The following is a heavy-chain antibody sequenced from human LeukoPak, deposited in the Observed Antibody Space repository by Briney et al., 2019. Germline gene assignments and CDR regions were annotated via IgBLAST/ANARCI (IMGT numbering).Heavy chain of an antibody. D-gene: IGHD2-2*01. CDR3: ARPQTYCSTTSCHVGEYYFDH. CDR2: ISSSGSTI. V-gene: IGHV3-11*04. Sequence: TGGSLRLSCAASGFTFSDYYMGWIRQAPGKGLEWVSYISSSGSTIYYADSVKGRFTISRDSARNSLYLQMNSLRAEDTAVYYCARPQTYCSTTSCHVGEYYFDHWGQGTLVTVSS. J-gene: IGHJ4*02. CDR1: GFTFSDYY.